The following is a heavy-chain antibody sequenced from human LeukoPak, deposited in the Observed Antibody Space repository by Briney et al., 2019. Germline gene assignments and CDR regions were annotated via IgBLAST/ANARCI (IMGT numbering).Heavy chain of an antibody. CDR1: GFTFSTYT. D-gene: IGHD3-22*01. CDR3: AKERTSYDSWAAFDY. J-gene: IGHJ4*02. Sequence: PGGSPPRSCAASGFTFSTYTMSWVRQAPRKGLEWVSGISNSGGRTYYAESVKGRFTISRDNSKSTLYLQMNSLRPEDTAVYYCAKERTSYDSWAAFDYWGQGTVDTVSS. CDR2: ISNSGGRT. V-gene: IGHV3-23*01.